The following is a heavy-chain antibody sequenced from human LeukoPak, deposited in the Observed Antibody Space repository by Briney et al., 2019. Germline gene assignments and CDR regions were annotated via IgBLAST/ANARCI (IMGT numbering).Heavy chain of an antibody. CDR1: GYTFTNYY. D-gene: IGHD6-13*01. CDR3: ARDLNQGGQQLVGFDY. Sequence: AASVKVSCKASGYTFTNYYMHWVRQAPGQGLEWMGWINPNSGGTNYAQKFQGRVTMTRDTSISTAYMELSRLRSDDTAVYYCARDLNQGGQQLVGFDYWGQGTLVTVSS. V-gene: IGHV1-2*02. J-gene: IGHJ4*02. CDR2: INPNSGGT.